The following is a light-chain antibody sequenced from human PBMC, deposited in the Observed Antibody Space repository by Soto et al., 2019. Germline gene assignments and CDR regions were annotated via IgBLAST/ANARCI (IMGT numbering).Light chain of an antibody. J-gene: IGLJ3*02. Sequence: QSVLTQPPSVSGAPGQRVTISCTGSSSNIGAGYDVHWYQQLPGTAPTLLISGNTDRPSGVPDRFSGSKSGTSASLAITGLQTEDEADDYCQSFDRSLTAWVFGGGTKVTVL. CDR2: GNT. V-gene: IGLV1-40*01. CDR3: QSFDRSLTAWV. CDR1: SSNIGAGYD.